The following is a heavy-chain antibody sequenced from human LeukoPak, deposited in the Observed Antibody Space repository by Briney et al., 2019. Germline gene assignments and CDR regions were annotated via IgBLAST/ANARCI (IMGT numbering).Heavy chain of an antibody. Sequence: PGRSLRLSCAASGFTFSSYAMNWVRQAPGKGLEWVAFISYDGSNKYYADSVKGRFTISRDNAKNTLYLQMNSLRTEDTAVYYCARGIEIDIWGQGTMVTVSS. D-gene: IGHD2/OR15-2a*01. CDR2: ISYDGSNK. CDR1: GFTFSSYA. V-gene: IGHV3-30-3*01. J-gene: IGHJ3*02. CDR3: ARGIEIDI.